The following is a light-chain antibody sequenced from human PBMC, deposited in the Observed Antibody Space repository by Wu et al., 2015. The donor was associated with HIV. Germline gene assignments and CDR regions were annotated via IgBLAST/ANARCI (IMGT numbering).Light chain of an antibody. Sequence: VMTQSPATLSVSPGETATLACRASESVGGDVAWYQQKPGQAPRLLIYGAVSRPTGIAARFRGSGSGTEFTLTFTSMESEDSAVYFCQQYNNWPLTFGAGTKVEI. J-gene: IGKJ4*01. CDR3: QQYNNWPLT. CDR2: GAV. CDR1: ESVGGD. V-gene: IGKV3-15*01.